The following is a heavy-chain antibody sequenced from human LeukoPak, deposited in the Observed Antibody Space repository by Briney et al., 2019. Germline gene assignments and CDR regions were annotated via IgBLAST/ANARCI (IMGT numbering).Heavy chain of an antibody. Sequence: GGSLRLSCAASGFTFSSYWMSWVRQAPGKGLEWVANIKQDGSEKYYVDSVKGRFTISRDNAKNSLYLQMNSLRAEDAAVYYCARDRGGDYGDYSMYYFDYWGQGTLVTVSS. CDR2: IKQDGSEK. V-gene: IGHV3-7*03. CDR1: GFTFSSYW. CDR3: ARDRGGDYGDYSMYYFDY. D-gene: IGHD4-17*01. J-gene: IGHJ4*02.